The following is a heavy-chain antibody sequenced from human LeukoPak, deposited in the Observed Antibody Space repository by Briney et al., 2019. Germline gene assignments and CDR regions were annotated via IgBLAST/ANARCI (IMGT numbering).Heavy chain of an antibody. CDR2: ISSGSSFI. V-gene: IGHV3-21*01. CDR1: GFTFSGYS. J-gene: IGHJ5*02. D-gene: IGHD1-26*01. Sequence: GGSLRLSCVASGFTFSGYSMNWLRQAPGKGLEGVSSISSGSSFIYYADSVKGRFTVSRDNAKNSLYLQMNSLRAEDTAVYYCARDQGGERWFDPWGQGTLVTVSS. CDR3: ARDQGGERWFDP.